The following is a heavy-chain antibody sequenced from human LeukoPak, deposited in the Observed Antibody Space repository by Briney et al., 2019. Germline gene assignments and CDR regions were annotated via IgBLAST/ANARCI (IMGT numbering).Heavy chain of an antibody. J-gene: IGHJ4*02. Sequence: PSETLSLTCTVSGGSISSYYWSWIRQPAGKGLEWIGRIYTSGSTNYNPSLKSRVTMSVDTSKNQFSLKLSSVTAADTAVYYCARGRGIAAAGWYFDYWGQGTLVTVSS. D-gene: IGHD6-13*01. CDR2: IYTSGST. CDR1: GGSISSYY. V-gene: IGHV4-4*07. CDR3: ARGRGIAAAGWYFDY.